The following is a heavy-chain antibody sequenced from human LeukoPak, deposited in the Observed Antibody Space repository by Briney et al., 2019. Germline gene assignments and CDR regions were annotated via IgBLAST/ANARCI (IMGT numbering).Heavy chain of an antibody. J-gene: IGHJ6*03. CDR1: GFTFSSYW. V-gene: IGHV3-7*01. CDR2: IKQDGSEK. CDR3: ARGQLELLSDYYYYMDV. Sequence: GGSLRLSCAASGFTFSSYWMSWVRQAPGKGLEWVANIKQDGSEKYYVDSVKGRFTISRDNAKNSLYLQMNSLRAEDTAVYYRARGQLELLSDYYYYMDVWGKGTTVTVSS. D-gene: IGHD1-1*01.